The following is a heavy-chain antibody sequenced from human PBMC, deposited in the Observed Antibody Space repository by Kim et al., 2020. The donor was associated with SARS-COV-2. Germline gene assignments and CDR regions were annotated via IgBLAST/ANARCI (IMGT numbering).Heavy chain of an antibody. V-gene: IGHV4-59*01. Sequence: SETLSFTCTVSGGSIGSYYWSWIRQPPGKGLEWIGYIYYSGSTNYNPSLKSRVTISVDTSKNQFSLKLSSVTAADTAVYYCARETSITIFGVVTHASYFDYWGQGTLVTVSS. CDR1: GGSIGSYY. CDR3: ARETSITIFGVVTHASYFDY. CDR2: IYYSGST. D-gene: IGHD3-3*01. J-gene: IGHJ4*02.